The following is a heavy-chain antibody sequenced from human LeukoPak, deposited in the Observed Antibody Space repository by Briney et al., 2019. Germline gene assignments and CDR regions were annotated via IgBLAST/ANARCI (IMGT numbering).Heavy chain of an antibody. V-gene: IGHV3-49*04. CDR2: IRSKGYGGTT. CDR3: TRGKGDQGWY. Sequence: GGSLRLSCTASGFTFGDYAMSWVRQAPGKGLEWVGFIRSKGYGGTTEYAASVKGRFSISRDDSKSIAYLQMNSLKTEDTAVYYCTRGKGDQGWYWGLGTLVTVSS. J-gene: IGHJ4*02. D-gene: IGHD2-15*01. CDR1: GFTFGDYA.